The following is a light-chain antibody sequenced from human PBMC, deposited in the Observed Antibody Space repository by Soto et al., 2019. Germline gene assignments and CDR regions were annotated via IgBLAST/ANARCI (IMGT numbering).Light chain of an antibody. CDR3: HHYDNSPPFP. CDR1: QSVSSSY. CDR2: GAS. V-gene: IGKV3-20*01. Sequence: EIVLTQSPGTLSLSPGERATLSCRASQSVSSSYLAWYQQKPGQAPRLLIYGASSRATGIPDRFSGSGSGTDFTLTINGLEPEDFAVYYCHHYDNSPPFPFGPGTKVDIK. J-gene: IGKJ3*01.